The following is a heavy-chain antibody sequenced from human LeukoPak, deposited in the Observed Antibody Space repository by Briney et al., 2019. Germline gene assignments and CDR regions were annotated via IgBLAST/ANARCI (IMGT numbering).Heavy chain of an antibody. Sequence: GESLKISCKVSGYTFTHHWIGWVRQMPGKGLEWMGIIYPGDSDTRYSPSFQGQVTMSADKSITTAYLQWSSLKASDTAVYFCARYHHSGTIFDYWGQGTLLTVST. J-gene: IGHJ4*02. V-gene: IGHV5-51*01. CDR2: IYPGDSDT. CDR1: GYTFTHHW. D-gene: IGHD1/OR15-1a*01. CDR3: ARYHHSGTIFDY.